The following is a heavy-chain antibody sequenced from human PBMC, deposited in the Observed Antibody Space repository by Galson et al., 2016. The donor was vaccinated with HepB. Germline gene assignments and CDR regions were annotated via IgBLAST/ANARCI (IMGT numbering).Heavy chain of an antibody. D-gene: IGHD3-10*01. J-gene: IGHJ5*02. CDR2: IKQDGSEI. V-gene: IGHV3-7*03. CDR3: ARNMYGSRSSGGNWFDP. Sequence: SLRLSCAASGFTFSNYWMNWVRQAPGKGLEWVANIKQDGSEIYYVDSVKGRFTISRDNAKNSVYLQMNSLRPEDTALYYCARNMYGSRSSGGNWFDPWGQGTLVTVSS. CDR1: GFTFSNYW.